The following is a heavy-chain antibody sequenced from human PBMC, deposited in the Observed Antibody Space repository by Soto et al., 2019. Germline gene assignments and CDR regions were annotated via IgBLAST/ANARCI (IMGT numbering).Heavy chain of an antibody. D-gene: IGHD2-21*01. V-gene: IGHV3-30*03. J-gene: IGHJ4*02. CDR3: ARGRSVIDHDDFEY. Sequence: GALRLSCAASGFTFSSYGMHWVRQAPGKGLEWVAVISYDGSNKYFADSVKGRFTISRDNSKNTLSLQMNSLGADDSAVYYCARGRSVIDHDDFEYWGQGTLVTVSS. CDR1: GFTFSSYG. CDR2: ISYDGSNK.